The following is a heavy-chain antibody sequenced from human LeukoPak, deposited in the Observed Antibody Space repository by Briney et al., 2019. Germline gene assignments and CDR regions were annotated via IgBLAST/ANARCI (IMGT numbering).Heavy chain of an antibody. Sequence: SETLSLTCTVSGVSFSSYYCSWIRQPPGKGLEWIGYISTSGSTDYSPSLKSRGTISVDKTKNQCSLNLSSVTAADTAVYYCARHDEGSGWYRSYIDLWGRGTLVIVSS. D-gene: IGHD6-19*01. J-gene: IGHJ2*01. CDR3: ARHDEGSGWYRSYIDL. V-gene: IGHV4-4*09. CDR2: ISTSGST. CDR1: GVSFSSYY.